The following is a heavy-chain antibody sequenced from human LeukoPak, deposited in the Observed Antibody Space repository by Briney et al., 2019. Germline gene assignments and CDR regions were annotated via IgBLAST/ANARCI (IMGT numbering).Heavy chain of an antibody. Sequence: GGSLRLSCAASGFTFSSYAMHWVRQAPGKGLEWVAVISYDGSNKYYADSVKGRFTISRDNSKNTLYLQMNSLRAEDTAVYYCAKVIAAAGIRYYYYGMDVWGQGTTVTVSS. J-gene: IGHJ6*02. CDR1: GFTFSSYA. D-gene: IGHD6-13*01. V-gene: IGHV3-30-3*01. CDR2: ISYDGSNK. CDR3: AKVIAAAGIRYYYYGMDV.